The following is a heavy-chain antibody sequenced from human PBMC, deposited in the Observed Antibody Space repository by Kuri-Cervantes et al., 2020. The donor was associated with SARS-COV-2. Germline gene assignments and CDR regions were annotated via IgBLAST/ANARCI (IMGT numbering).Heavy chain of an antibody. CDR3: ARGEGSRGLMGVLGWRGGGRLDF. CDR2: INPKSGGP. D-gene: IGHD3-10*01. CDR1: GYSFNDYY. Sequence: ASVKVSCKASGYSFNDYYIYWVRQAPGQGLEWMGWINPKSGGPNYAQKFQGWVTMTRDTYLSISYMELSRRTSDDTVAYYCARGEGSRGLMGVLGWRGGGRLDFWGQGTLVTVSS. V-gene: IGHV1-2*04. J-gene: IGHJ4*02.